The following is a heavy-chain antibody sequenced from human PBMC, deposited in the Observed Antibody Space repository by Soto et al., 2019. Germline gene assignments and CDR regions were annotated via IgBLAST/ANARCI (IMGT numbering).Heavy chain of an antibody. J-gene: IGHJ5*02. CDR3: ARDRDLGVWFDP. CDR1: GFTFSSYS. V-gene: IGHV3-21*01. CDR2: ISSSSSYI. Sequence: GGSLSLSCAASGFTFSSYSMNWVRQAPGKRLEWVSSISSSSSYIYYADSVKGRFTISRDNAKNSLYLQMNSLRAEDTAVYYCARDRDLGVWFDPWGQGTLVTVSS.